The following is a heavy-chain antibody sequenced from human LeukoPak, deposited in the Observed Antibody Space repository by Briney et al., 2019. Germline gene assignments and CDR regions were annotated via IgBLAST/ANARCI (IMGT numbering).Heavy chain of an antibody. J-gene: IGHJ4*02. Sequence: GGSLRLSCAASGFTFSSYAMSWVRQAPGKGLEWVSFISSGSSSIHYADSVRGRFTISRDDAKNSLYLQMNSLRDADTAVYYCVTQLVTGTTYWGQGTLVTVSS. CDR3: VTQLVTGTTY. CDR2: ISSGSSSI. CDR1: GFTFSSYA. V-gene: IGHV3-48*02. D-gene: IGHD2-21*02.